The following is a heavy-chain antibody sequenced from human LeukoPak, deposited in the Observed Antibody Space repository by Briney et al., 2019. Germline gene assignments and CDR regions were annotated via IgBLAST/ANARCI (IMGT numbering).Heavy chain of an antibody. J-gene: IGHJ4*02. Sequence: GGSLRLSCAASGFTFSSYAMPWVRQAPGKGLEWVAVISYDGSNKYYADSVKGRFTISRDNSKNTLYLQMNSLRAEDTAVYYCGRGGYSSGWAFGYWGQGTLVTVSS. V-gene: IGHV3-30-3*01. CDR3: GRGGYSSGWAFGY. D-gene: IGHD6-19*01. CDR2: ISYDGSNK. CDR1: GFTFSSYA.